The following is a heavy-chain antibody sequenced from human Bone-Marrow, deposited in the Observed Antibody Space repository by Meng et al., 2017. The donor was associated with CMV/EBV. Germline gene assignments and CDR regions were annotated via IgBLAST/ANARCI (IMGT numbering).Heavy chain of an antibody. J-gene: IGHJ6*02. Sequence: GESLKISCAASGFTFSTYWMHWVRQAPGKGLVWVSRINSDGSSTSYADSVKGRFTISRDNAKNTLYLQMNSLRDEDTAVYYCARDLSDCSSTSCYYYYYYGMDVWGQGTTVTVSS. V-gene: IGHV3-74*01. CDR1: GFTFSTYW. D-gene: IGHD2-2*01. CDR3: ARDLSDCSSTSCYYYYYYGMDV. CDR2: INSDGSST.